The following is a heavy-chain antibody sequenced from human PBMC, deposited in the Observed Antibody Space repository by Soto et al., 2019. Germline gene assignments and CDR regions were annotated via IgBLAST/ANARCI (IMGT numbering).Heavy chain of an antibody. V-gene: IGHV4-59*01. Sequence: SETLCLTCTVARGSISRYYRSWIRQPPGKGLEWIGYIYYSGSTNYNPSLKIRVTISVDTSKNQFSLNLSSVTAADTAAHYFGKVNILNVNPILACWGQGTLLPVSS. CDR2: IYYSGST. CDR3: GKVNILNVNPILAC. J-gene: IGHJ4*02. CDR1: RGSISRYY. D-gene: IGHD3-9*01.